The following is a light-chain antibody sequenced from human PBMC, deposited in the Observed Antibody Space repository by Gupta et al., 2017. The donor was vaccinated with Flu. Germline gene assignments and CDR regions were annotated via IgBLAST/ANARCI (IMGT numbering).Light chain of an antibody. Sequence: EIVLTQSPATLSLSPGERATLSCRASQSVSSYLAWYQQKPGQAPRLLIYDASNRATGIPARFSGSGYGTDFTLTISSLEPEEFAVYYCQQRSNGHLGGITFGPGTKVDIK. CDR2: DAS. V-gene: IGKV3-11*01. CDR3: QQRSNGHLGGIT. J-gene: IGKJ3*01. CDR1: QSVSSY.